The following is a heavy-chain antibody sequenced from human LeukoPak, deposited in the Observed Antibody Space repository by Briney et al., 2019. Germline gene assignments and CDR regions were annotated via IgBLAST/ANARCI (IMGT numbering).Heavy chain of an antibody. V-gene: IGHV3-7*03. CDR3: ARSPPYSSSWRGYFDY. CDR1: GFTFSSYW. J-gene: IGHJ4*02. Sequence: GGSLRLSCAASGFTFSSYWMSWVRQAPGKGLEWVANIKQDGSEEYYVDSVKGRFTISRDNTKNSLYLQMNSLRAEDTAVYYCARSPPYSSSWRGYFDYWGQGTLVTVSS. CDR2: IKQDGSEE. D-gene: IGHD6-13*01.